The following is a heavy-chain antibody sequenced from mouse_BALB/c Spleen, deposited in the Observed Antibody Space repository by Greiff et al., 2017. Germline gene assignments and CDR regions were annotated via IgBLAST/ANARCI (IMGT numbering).Heavy chain of an antibody. Sequence: VQLQQSGAELVRPGSSVKISCKASGYAFSSYWMNWVKQRPGQGLEWIGQIYPGDGDTNYNGKFKGKATLTADKSSSTAYMQLSSLTSEDSAVYFCARLTGSGYAMDYWGQGTSVTVSS. CDR3: ARLTGSGYAMDY. V-gene: IGHV1-80*01. J-gene: IGHJ4*01. CDR1: GYAFSSYW. CDR2: IYPGDGDT. D-gene: IGHD4-1*01.